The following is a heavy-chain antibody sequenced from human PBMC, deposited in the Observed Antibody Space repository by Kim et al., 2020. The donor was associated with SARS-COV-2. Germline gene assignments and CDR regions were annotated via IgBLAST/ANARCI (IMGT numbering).Heavy chain of an antibody. CDR1: GFTFSSHT. CDR3: ARGRLIGYCSGGSCSFTPFDY. CDR2: ISSSPSSSYI. Sequence: VGSLRLSCAASGFTFSSHTMNWVRQAPGKGLEWISSISSSPSSSYIYYTDSVKGRFTISRDNAKNSLYLQMNSLRVEDTAVYYCARGRLIGYCSGGSCSFTPFDYWGQGTLVTVSS. D-gene: IGHD2-15*01. J-gene: IGHJ4*02. V-gene: IGHV3-21*06.